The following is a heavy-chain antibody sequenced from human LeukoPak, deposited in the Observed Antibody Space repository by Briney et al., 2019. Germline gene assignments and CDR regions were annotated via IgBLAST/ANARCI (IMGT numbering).Heavy chain of an antibody. J-gene: IGHJ4*02. CDR2: INQDGSEK. Sequence: GGSLRLSCAASEFTFSGYWMNWVRQAPGKGPEWVANINQDGSEKHYVDSVKGRFTISGDNTKNSLFLQMNSLRVEDTAVFYCARDGFVVAADYWGQGTLVTVSS. D-gene: IGHD2-2*01. CDR3: ARDGFVVAADY. V-gene: IGHV3-7*01. CDR1: EFTFSGYW.